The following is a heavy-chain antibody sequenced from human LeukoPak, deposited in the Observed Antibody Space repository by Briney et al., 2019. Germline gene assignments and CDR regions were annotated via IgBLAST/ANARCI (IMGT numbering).Heavy chain of an antibody. V-gene: IGHV3-23*01. D-gene: IGHD2-8*01. CDR1: GFTFSSYA. CDR3: AKVNIVLMVYADFDY. Sequence: GGSLRLSCAASGFTFSSYAMSWVRQAPGKGLEWVSAVSGSGGSTYYADSVKGRFTISRDNSKNTLYLQMNGLRAEDTAVYYCAKVNIVLMVYADFDYWGQGTLVTVSS. CDR2: VSGSGGST. J-gene: IGHJ4*02.